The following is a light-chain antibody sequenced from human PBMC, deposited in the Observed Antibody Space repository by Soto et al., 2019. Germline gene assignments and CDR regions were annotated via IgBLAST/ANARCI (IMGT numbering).Light chain of an antibody. J-gene: IGKJ1*01. V-gene: IGKV3-15*01. CDR3: QQYNNWRWT. CDR2: GAS. Sequence: EIVMTQSPAILSVSPGERATLSCRASQSVSSNLAWYQQKPGQAPRLLIYGASTRATGIPARFSGSGSGTEFTLTISSLQSEDFAVYYCQQYNNWRWTFGQGTKVDI. CDR1: QSVSSN.